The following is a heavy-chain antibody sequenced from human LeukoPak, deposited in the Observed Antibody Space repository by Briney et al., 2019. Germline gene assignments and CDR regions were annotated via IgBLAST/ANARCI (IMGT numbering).Heavy chain of an antibody. CDR1: GGSFSGYY. Sequence: SETLSLTCAVYGGSFSGYYWSWIRQPPGKGLEWIGEINHSGSTNYNPSLKRRVHISEEKPKDHFSLKLSSVTAADTAVYYCASHGGLNYGSGSYYKGIDAFDIWGQGTMVTVSS. D-gene: IGHD3-10*01. CDR2: INHSGST. V-gene: IGHV4-34*01. J-gene: IGHJ3*02. CDR3: ASHGGLNYGSGSYYKGIDAFDI.